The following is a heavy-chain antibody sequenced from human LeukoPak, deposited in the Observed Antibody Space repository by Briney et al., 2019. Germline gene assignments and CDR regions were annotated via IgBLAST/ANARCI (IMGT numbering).Heavy chain of an antibody. CDR1: GYTFTGYY. D-gene: IGHD3-10*01. J-gene: IGHJ5*02. V-gene: IGHV1-2*02. Sequence: GASVKVSCKASGYTFTGYYMHWVRQAPGQGLEWMGWINPNSSGTNYAQKFQGRVTMTRDTSISTAYMELSRLRSDDTAVYYCARREYYYGSGSYHNWFDPWGQGTLVTVSS. CDR3: ARREYYYGSGSYHNWFDP. CDR2: INPNSSGT.